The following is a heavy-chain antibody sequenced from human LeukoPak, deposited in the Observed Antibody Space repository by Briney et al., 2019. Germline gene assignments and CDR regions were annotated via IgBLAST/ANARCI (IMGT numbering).Heavy chain of an antibody. J-gene: IGHJ4*02. V-gene: IGHV3-15*01. D-gene: IGHD3-22*01. Sequence: GGSLRLSCAASGFTFSSYGMHWVRQSPGKGLEWVGRIKSKTDGGTIDYGAPVKGRFTISRDDSKNTLFLQMNSLKTEDTAMYHCTTGVRDSSGYYNFDYWGQGTLVTVSS. CDR1: GFTFSSYG. CDR3: TTGVRDSSGYYNFDY. CDR2: IKSKTDGGTI.